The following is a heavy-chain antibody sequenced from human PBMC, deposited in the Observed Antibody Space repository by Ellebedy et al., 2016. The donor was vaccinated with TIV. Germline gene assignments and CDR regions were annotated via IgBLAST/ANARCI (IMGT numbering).Heavy chain of an antibody. Sequence: GESLKISCAASGFTFSDYYMSWIRQAPGKGLEWVSYIRSSGETKFYADSVKGRFSISRNNAKNSLSLQMDSLRAEDTAVYYCARDSHREMTTPLEYWGQGTLVTVSS. CDR1: GFTFSDYY. CDR3: ARDSHREMTTPLEY. J-gene: IGHJ4*02. V-gene: IGHV3-11*01. D-gene: IGHD5-24*01. CDR2: IRSSGETK.